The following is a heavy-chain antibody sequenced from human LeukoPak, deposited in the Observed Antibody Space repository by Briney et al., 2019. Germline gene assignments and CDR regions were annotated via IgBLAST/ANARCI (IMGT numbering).Heavy chain of an antibody. D-gene: IGHD3-10*01. J-gene: IGHJ5*02. CDR3: ARDQEELLWFGELSFKFDP. CDR2: INPNSGGT. Sequence: ASVKVSCKASGYTFTGYYMHWVRQAPGQGLEWMGWINPNSGGTNYAQKFQGRVTMTRDTSISTAYMELSRLRSDDTAVYYCARDQEELLWFGELSFKFDPWGQGTLVTVSS. V-gene: IGHV1-2*02. CDR1: GYTFTGYY.